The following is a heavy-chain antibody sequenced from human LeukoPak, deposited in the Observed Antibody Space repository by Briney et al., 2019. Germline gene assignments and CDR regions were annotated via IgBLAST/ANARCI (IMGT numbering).Heavy chain of an antibody. D-gene: IGHD2-2*01. CDR1: GFTFSSFA. J-gene: IGHJ3*02. Sequence: PGGSLRLSCAASGFTFSSFAMSWVRQAPGKGLEWVSVSVISGSGGDSGGSTYYADSVKGRFTISRDDSNNTLYLQMNSLRAGDTAVYYCARGFVCSSTSCRWGEAFDIWGQGTMVTVSS. CDR3: ARGFVCSSTSCRWGEAFDI. V-gene: IGHV3-23*01. CDR2: ISGSGGDSGGST.